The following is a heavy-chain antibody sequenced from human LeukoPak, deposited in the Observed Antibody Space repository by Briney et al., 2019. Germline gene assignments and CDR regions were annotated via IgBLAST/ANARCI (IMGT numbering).Heavy chain of an antibody. V-gene: IGHV3-53*01. D-gene: IGHD1-14*01. CDR3: TKSGPPDPY. CDR2: LYSGGRT. J-gene: IGHJ3*01. CDR1: GLTVYTND. Sequence: PGGSLRLSCAASGLTVYTNDMSWVRQAPGKRLEWVSILYSGGRTYYGDSVKGRFTISRDNSRNTLYLQMNSLRAEDTAMYYCTKSGPPDPYWGQGTMATVSS.